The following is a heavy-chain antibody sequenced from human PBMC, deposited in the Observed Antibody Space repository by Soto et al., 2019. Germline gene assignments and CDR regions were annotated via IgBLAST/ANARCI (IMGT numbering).Heavy chain of an antibody. V-gene: IGHV4-59*01. CDR3: ARGHRAMEYYYYYGMDV. CDR2: ISYSGST. J-gene: IGHJ6*02. Sequence: PSETLSLTCSVSGGSISSSFWSWIRQPPGKELEWIGYISYSGSTTYNPSLKSRIPLSVDTSKNQFSLRVASVTAADTAVYYCARGHRAMEYYYYYGMDVWGQGTPVTVSS. D-gene: IGHD5-18*01. CDR1: GGSISSSF.